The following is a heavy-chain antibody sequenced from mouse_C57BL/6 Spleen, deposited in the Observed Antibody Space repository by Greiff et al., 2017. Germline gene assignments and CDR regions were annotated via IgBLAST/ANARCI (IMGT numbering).Heavy chain of an antibody. CDR2: ISYDGSN. V-gene: IGHV3-6*01. J-gene: IGHJ2*01. CDR3: ARFDYPYYFDY. D-gene: IGHD2-4*01. CDR1: GYSITSGYY. Sequence: EVQLQESGPGLVKPSQSLSLTCSVTGYSITSGYYWNWIRQFPGNKLEWMGYISYDGSNNYNPSLKNRISITRDTSKNQFFLKLNSVTTEDTATYYCARFDYPYYFDYWGQGTTLTVSS.